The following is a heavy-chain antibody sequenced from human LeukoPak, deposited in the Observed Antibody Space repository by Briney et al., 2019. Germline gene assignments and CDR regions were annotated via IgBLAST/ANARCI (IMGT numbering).Heavy chain of an antibody. CDR2: ISGSSDTT. CDR1: GFTFSSTM. J-gene: IGHJ4*02. Sequence: PGGSLRLSCVVSGFTFSSTMMSWVRQAPGKGLEWVSSISGSSDTTYYADSVKGRFTISRDNSKNTLFVQMNSLRAEDTAIYYFAKLGPPPAGGGGGNCWGQGILVTVSS. D-gene: IGHD2-2*01. CDR3: AKLGPPPAGGGGGNC. V-gene: IGHV3-23*01.